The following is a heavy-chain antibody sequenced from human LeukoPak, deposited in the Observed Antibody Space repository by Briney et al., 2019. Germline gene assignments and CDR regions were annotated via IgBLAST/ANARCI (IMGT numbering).Heavy chain of an antibody. D-gene: IGHD1-26*01. Sequence: SETLSLTCTVSRGSTSTYYWSWIRQPAGKGLEWIGRIYPSGNTNFNPSLMSRVTISLDTSKNQFSLRLSSVTAADTAVYYCARSYSGSFLYWGQGSLVTVSS. J-gene: IGHJ1*01. CDR2: IYPSGNT. CDR1: RGSTSTYY. CDR3: ARSYSGSFLY. V-gene: IGHV4-4*07.